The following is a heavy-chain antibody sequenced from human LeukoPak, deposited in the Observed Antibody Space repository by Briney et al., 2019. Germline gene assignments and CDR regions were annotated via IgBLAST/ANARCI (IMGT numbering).Heavy chain of an antibody. Sequence: SETLSLTCAVYGGSFSGYYWSWIRQPPGKGLEWIGEINHSGSTNYNPSLKSRVTISVDTSKNQFSLKLSSVTAADTAVYYCARVPSASVVVAPAATNWFDPWGQGTLVTVSS. J-gene: IGHJ5*02. CDR2: INHSGST. D-gene: IGHD2-2*01. V-gene: IGHV4-34*01. CDR1: GGSFSGYY. CDR3: ARVPSASVVVAPAATNWFDP.